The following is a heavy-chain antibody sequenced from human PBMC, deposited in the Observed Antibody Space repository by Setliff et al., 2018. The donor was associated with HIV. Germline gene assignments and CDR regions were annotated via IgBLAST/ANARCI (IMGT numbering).Heavy chain of an antibody. D-gene: IGHD2-2*01. V-gene: IGHV3-11*04. J-gene: IGHJ4*02. CDR1: GFTFSDYY. CDR2: ISSRGSTI. CDR3: VKAVIVVIPAAIFDY. Sequence: GGSLRLSCAASGFTFSDYYMSWIRQAPGKGLEWVSYISSRGSTIYYADSVKGRFTISRDNAKNSLYLQMSSLRVEDTAVYYCVKAVIVVIPAAIFDYWGQGTLVTVSS.